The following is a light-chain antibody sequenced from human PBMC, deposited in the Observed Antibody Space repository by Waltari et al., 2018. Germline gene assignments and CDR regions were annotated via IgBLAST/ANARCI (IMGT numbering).Light chain of an antibody. CDR2: GAS. J-gene: IGKJ1*01. CDR3: QHYVRTWA. Sequence: EIVLTQSPGTLSLSPGESATLSCRASQSVGRNYLAGYQQRPGQAPRLLIYGASSSATGSPDRFSGRGSGTDFTLSISRLEPEDFAVYYCQHYVRTWAFGQGTKVEMK. CDR1: QSVGRNY. V-gene: IGKV3-20*01.